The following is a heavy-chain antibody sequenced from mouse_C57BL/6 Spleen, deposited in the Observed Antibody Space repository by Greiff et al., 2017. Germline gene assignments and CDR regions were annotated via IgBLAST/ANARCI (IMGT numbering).Heavy chain of an antibody. CDR3: ARWGYAMDY. CDR1: GYTFTSYW. V-gene: IGHV1-72*01. Sequence: QVQLQQPGAELVMPGASVKLSCKASGYTFTSYWMHWVKQRPGQGLEWIGEIDPNSGGTKYNEKFKSKATLTVDKPSSTAYMQLSSLTSEDSAVYYCARWGYAMDYWGQGTSVTVSS. J-gene: IGHJ4*01. CDR2: IDPNSGGT.